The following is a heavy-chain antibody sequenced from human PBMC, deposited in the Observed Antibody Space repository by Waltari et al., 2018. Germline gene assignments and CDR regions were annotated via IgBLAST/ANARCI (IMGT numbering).Heavy chain of an antibody. CDR1: GGSISSYY. CDR2: IYYSGST. V-gene: IGHV4-59*08. CDR3: ARGGEVAAAEREGYFDY. D-gene: IGHD6-13*01. J-gene: IGHJ4*02. Sequence: QVQLQESGPGLVKPSETLSLTCTVSGGSISSYYWSWIRQPPGKGLEWIGYIYYSGSTNYNPSLKSRVTISVDTSKNQFSLKLSSVTAADTAVYYCARGGEVAAAEREGYFDYWGQGTLVTVSS.